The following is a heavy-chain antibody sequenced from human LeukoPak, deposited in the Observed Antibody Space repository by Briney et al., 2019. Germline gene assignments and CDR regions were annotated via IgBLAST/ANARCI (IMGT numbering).Heavy chain of an antibody. CDR1: GFSFSSFG. D-gene: IGHD3-10*01. CDR3: AKDKTSMVRGVMLH. J-gene: IGHJ4*02. CDR2: ISYDGSQK. Sequence: GRSLRLSCAVSGFSFSSFGMHWVRQAPGKGLEWVAVISYDGSQKYYADSVKGRFTISRDNSKNTLYLQMNSLRAEDTAVYYCAKDKTSMVRGVMLHWGQGTPVTVSS. V-gene: IGHV3-30*18.